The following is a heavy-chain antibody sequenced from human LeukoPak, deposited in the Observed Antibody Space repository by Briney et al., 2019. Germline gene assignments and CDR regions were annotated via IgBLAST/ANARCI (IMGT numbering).Heavy chain of an antibody. V-gene: IGHV1-8*01. CDR1: GYTFTSYD. CDR2: MNPNSGNT. J-gene: IGHJ5*02. D-gene: IGHD3-9*01. CDR3: ARSGLGHHYDILTGYYTSWFDP. Sequence: ASVKVSCKASGYTFTSYDINWVRQATGQGREWMGWMNPNSGNTGYAQKFQGRVTMTRSTSISTAYMELSSLRSEDTAVYYCARSGLGHHYDILTGYYTSWFDPWGQGTLVTVSS.